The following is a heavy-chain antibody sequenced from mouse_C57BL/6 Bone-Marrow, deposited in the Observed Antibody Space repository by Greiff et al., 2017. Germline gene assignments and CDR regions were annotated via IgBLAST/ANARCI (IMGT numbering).Heavy chain of an antibody. Sequence: VQLQQSGPVLVKPGASVKMSCKASGYTFTDYYMNWVKQSHGKSLEWIGVINPDNGGTRYNQKFKGKATLTVDKSSSTAYMGLNSLTSEDSAVYYYARRRVMDYWGQGTSVTVSS. CDR1: GYTFTDYY. J-gene: IGHJ4*01. V-gene: IGHV1-19*01. CDR3: ARRRVMDY. CDR2: INPDNGGT.